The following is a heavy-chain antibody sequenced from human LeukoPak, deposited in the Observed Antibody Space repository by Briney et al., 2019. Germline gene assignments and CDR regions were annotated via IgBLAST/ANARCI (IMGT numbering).Heavy chain of an antibody. D-gene: IGHD5-18*01. V-gene: IGHV3-48*03. Sequence: PGGSLRLSCSASGFTLNTVDMNWVRQAPGKGLEWLSYISSSGSTIYYADSVKGRFTVSRDNAGNSLFLQMDRLRAEDAAVYYCARDRGLQLWLGHYMDVWGKGTTVTVSS. CDR3: ARDRGLQLWLGHYMDV. CDR1: GFTLNTVD. CDR2: ISSSGSTI. J-gene: IGHJ6*03.